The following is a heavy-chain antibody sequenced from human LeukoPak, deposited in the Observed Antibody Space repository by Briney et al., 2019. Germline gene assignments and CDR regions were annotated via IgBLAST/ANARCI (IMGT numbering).Heavy chain of an antibody. CDR3: ARDELAVAKKGYLDS. D-gene: IGHD6-19*01. J-gene: IGHJ4*02. CDR1: GFIFSSYG. V-gene: IGHV3-33*01. Sequence: PGRSLRLSCAASGFIFSSYGMHWVRQAPGKGLEWVAVIWYDGSNKYYADSVKGRFTISRDNSKNTLYLQVNSLRAEDTAVYYCARDELAVAKKGYLDSWGQGTLVTVYS. CDR2: IWYDGSNK.